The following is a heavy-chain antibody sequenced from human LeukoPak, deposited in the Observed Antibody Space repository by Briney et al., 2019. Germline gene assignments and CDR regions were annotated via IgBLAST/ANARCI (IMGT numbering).Heavy chain of an antibody. CDR3: ATDTPALDY. V-gene: IGHV3-73*01. J-gene: IGHJ4*02. CDR2: IRSTAATYAT. Sequence: GGSLRLSCAASGFSFSDSAIHWVRQPSGRGLEWVGRIRSTAATYATAYAASVKGRFIISRDDSKNTLYLQMNSLRAEDTAVYYCATDTPALDYWGQGTLVTVSS. CDR1: GFSFSDSA. D-gene: IGHD5-18*01.